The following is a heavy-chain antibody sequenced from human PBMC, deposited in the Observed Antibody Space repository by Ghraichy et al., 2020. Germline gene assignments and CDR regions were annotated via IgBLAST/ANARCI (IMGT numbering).Heavy chain of an antibody. J-gene: IGHJ1*01. D-gene: IGHD2-15*01. CDR1: GGSFSGYY. Sequence: SETLSLTCAVYGGSFSGYYWSWIRQPPGKGLEWIGEINHSGSTNYNPSLKSRVTISVDTSKNQFSLKLSSVTAADTAVYYCARGGYGIVVVVAAHRHPFQHWGQGTLVTVSS. CDR3: ARGGYGIVVVVAAHRHPFQH. V-gene: IGHV4-34*01. CDR2: INHSGST.